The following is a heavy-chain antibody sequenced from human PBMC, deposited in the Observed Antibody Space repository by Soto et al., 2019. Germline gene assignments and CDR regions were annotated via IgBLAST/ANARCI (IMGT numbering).Heavy chain of an antibody. CDR2: IFSNDEK. V-gene: IGHV2-26*01. CDR3: ARIPPFDENYYYYYMDV. D-gene: IGHD3-9*01. J-gene: IGHJ6*03. CDR1: GFSLSNARMG. Sequence: QVTLKESGPVLVKPTETLTLACIVSGFSLSNARMGVSWIRQPPGKALEWLAHIFSNDEKSYSTSLKSRLTISKDTSKSQVVLTMTNMEPVDTATYYCARIPPFDENYYYYYMDVWGKGTTVTVSS.